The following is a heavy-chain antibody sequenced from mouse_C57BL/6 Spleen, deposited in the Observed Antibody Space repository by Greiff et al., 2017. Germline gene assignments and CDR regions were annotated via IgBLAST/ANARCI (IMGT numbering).Heavy chain of an antibody. CDR2: IHPNSGST. V-gene: IGHV1-64*01. CDR1: GYTFTSYW. Sequence: FQLQQPGAELVKPGASVKLSCKASGYTFTSYWMHWVKQRPGQGLEWIGMIHPNSGSTNYNEKFKSKATLTVDKSSSTAYMQLSSLTSEDSAVYYCARERDGNYGGYAMDYWGQGTSVTVSS. CDR3: ARERDGNYGGYAMDY. J-gene: IGHJ4*01. D-gene: IGHD2-1*01.